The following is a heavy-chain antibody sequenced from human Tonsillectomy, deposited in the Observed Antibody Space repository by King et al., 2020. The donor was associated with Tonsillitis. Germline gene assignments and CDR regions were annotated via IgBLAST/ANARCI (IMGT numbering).Heavy chain of an antibody. CDR1: GFTFSSYA. CDR2: ISGSGAGT. V-gene: IGHV3-23*04. Sequence: VQLVESGGGLVQPGGSLRLSCAASGFTFSSYAMSWVRQAPGKGLEWVSAISGSGAGTYYAESVKGRFTISRDNSKNTLYLQMNSLRAEDTAVYYCAKQERIYCSSTSCLNWFAPWGQGTLVTVSS. CDR3: AKQERIYCSSTSCLNWFAP. D-gene: IGHD2-2*01. J-gene: IGHJ5*02.